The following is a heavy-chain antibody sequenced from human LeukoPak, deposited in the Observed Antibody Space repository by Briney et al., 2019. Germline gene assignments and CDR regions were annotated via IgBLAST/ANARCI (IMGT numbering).Heavy chain of an antibody. D-gene: IGHD5-12*01. J-gene: IGHJ4*02. V-gene: IGHV3-23*01. Sequence: GGSLRLSCAASGFTFSSYAMSWVRQAPGKGLEWVSAISGSGGSTYYADSVKGRFTISRDNAKNSLYLQMNSLRAEDTAVYYCARDLGLGGYDVYWGQGTLVTVSS. CDR2: ISGSGGST. CDR1: GFTFSSYA. CDR3: ARDLGLGGYDVY.